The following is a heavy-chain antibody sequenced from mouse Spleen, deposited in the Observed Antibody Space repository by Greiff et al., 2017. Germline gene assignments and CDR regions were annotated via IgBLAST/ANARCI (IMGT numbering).Heavy chain of an antibody. CDR1: GYAFSSYW. D-gene: IGHD1-1*01. V-gene: IGHV1-80*01. Sequence: VQLQESGVELVKPGASVKISCKASGYAFSSYWMNWVKQRPGKGLEWIGQIYPGDGETNYNGKFKGKATLTADKSSSTAYMQLISLTSEDSAVYFCARRDFFYGTPDYWGQGTTLTVSS. J-gene: IGHJ2*01. CDR2: IYPGDGET. CDR3: ARRDFFYGTPDY.